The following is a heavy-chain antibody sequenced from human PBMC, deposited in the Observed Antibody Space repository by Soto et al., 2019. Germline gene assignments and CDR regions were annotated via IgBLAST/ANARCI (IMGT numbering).Heavy chain of an antibody. V-gene: IGHV3-33*01. CDR2: IWYDGSNK. D-gene: IGHD1-26*01. J-gene: IGHJ6*02. Sequence: QVKLVESGGGVVQPGRSLRLSCAASGFTFSSYGMHWVRQAPGKGLEWVAVIWYDGSNKYYADSVKGRFTISRDNSKNTLYLQMNSLRAEDTAVYYCAREAGYSIYYYYYYGMDVWGQGTTVTVSS. CDR1: GFTFSSYG. CDR3: AREAGYSIYYYYYYGMDV.